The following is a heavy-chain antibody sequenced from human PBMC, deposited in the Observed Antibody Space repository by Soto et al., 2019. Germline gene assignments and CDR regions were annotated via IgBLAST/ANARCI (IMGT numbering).Heavy chain of an antibody. CDR3: ARHVLRYLTGGMDV. D-gene: IGHD3-9*01. J-gene: IGHJ6*02. Sequence: PSETLSLTCTVSGGSISSGGYYWSWIRQHPGKGLEWIGYIYYSGSTYYNPSLKSRVTISVDTSKNQFSLKLSSVTAADTAVYYCARHVLRYLTGGMDVWGQGTTVTVSS. CDR1: GGSISSGGYY. V-gene: IGHV4-31*03. CDR2: IYYSGST.